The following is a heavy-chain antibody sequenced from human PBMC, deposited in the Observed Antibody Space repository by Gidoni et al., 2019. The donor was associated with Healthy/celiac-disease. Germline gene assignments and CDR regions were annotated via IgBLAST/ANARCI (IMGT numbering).Heavy chain of an antibody. D-gene: IGHD4-17*01. V-gene: IGHV1-69*01. Sequence: QVQLVQSGAEVKKPGSSVMVPCKAAGCTFSSYDSSWVRQAPGQGLEWMGGIIPIFGTANYAQKFQGRVTITADESTSTAYMELSSLRSEDTAVYYCARADYGDLDYWGQGTLVTVSS. CDR3: ARADYGDLDY. CDR2: IIPIFGTA. J-gene: IGHJ4*02. CDR1: GCTFSSYD.